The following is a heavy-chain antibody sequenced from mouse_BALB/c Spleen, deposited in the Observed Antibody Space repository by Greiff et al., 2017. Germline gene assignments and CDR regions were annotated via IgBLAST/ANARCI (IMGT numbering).Heavy chain of an antibody. CDR1: GFTFTDYY. Sequence: EVMLVESGGGLVQPGGSLRLSCATSGFTFTDYYMSWVRQPPGKALEWLGFIRNKANGYTTEYSASVKGRFTISRDNSQSILYLQMNTLRAEDSATYYCARDIALDYAMDYWGQGTSVTVSS. J-gene: IGHJ4*01. V-gene: IGHV7-3*02. CDR2: IRNKANGYTT. CDR3: ARDIALDYAMDY.